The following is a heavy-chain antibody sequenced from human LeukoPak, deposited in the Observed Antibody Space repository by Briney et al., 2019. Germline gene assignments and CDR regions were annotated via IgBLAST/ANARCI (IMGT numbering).Heavy chain of an antibody. CDR1: GGSISSYY. CDR3: AGRTNYGDYPIDY. Sequence: PSETLSLTCTVSGGSISSYYWSWIRRPPGKGLEWIGYIYYSGSTNYNPSLKSRVTISVDTSKNQFSLKLSSVTAADTAVYYCAGRTNYGDYPIDYWGQGTLVTVSS. V-gene: IGHV4-59*01. CDR2: IYYSGST. D-gene: IGHD4-17*01. J-gene: IGHJ4*02.